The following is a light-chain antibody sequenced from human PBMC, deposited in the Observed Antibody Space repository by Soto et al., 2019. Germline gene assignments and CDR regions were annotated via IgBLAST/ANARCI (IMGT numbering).Light chain of an antibody. CDR1: QDISTY. V-gene: IGKV1-33*01. Sequence: DIQMTQSPSSLSAFVGDRVTITCQASQDISTYVNWYQQKTGKTPNLLIYAASNLETRVPSRFSRSGSGTKFTLPISRLQSEDIGTYYCQQYDNLPVTFGPGTKVNVK. J-gene: IGKJ3*01. CDR2: AAS. CDR3: QQYDNLPVT.